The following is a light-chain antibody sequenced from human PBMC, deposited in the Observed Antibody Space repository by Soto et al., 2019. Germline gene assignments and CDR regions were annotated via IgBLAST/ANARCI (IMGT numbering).Light chain of an antibody. CDR1: QGISNL. J-gene: IGKJ2*01. CDR2: VAS. Sequence: AIRMTQSPSSFSASIGDRVTITCRASQGISNLVAWYQQKPGKAPKVLIYVASTLQSGVPSRFSGSWFGTDFTLTLNSLQSEDFGTYFCQQFYTYPYTFGQGTKVEIK. CDR3: QQFYTYPYT. V-gene: IGKV1-8*01.